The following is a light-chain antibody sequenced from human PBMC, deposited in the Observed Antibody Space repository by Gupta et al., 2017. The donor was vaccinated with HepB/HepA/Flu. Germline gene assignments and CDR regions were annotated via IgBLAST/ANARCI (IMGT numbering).Light chain of an antibody. Sequence: QSALTQPAPVSGSPGQSITISCTGASSDVGGYNYVSWYQQHPGKAPKLMIYDVINRPSGVSNRFSGSKSGNTASLTISGLQAEDEADYYCSSYTSSSGEVFGGGTKVTVL. V-gene: IGLV2-14*03. CDR1: SSDVGGYNY. CDR2: DVI. J-gene: IGLJ2*01. CDR3: SSYTSSSGEV.